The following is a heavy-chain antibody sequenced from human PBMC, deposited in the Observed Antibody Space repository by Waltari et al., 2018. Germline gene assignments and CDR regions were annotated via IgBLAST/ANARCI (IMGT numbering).Heavy chain of an antibody. V-gene: IGHV3-21*01. CDR3: AREIYSIIDDAFDM. D-gene: IGHD6-13*01. Sequence: EVQLVESGGGLVKSGGSLRLSCAASGFTFSIYTMSWVRQAPGKGMEWVASICSTGGNIHYADSMKGRFTISRDNAKNSLFLQINSLRAEDTAAYYCAREIYSIIDDAFDMWGRGTKVAVSS. CDR1: GFTFSIYT. CDR2: ICSTGGNI. J-gene: IGHJ3*02.